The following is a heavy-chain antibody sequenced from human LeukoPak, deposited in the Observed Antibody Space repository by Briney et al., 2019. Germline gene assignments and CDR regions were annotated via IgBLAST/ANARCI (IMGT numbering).Heavy chain of an antibody. CDR3: ARDFSPMRADSTGGNVWFDAFDI. V-gene: IGHV3-7*01. Sequence: GGSLRLSCAASGFTFSNQWMTWVRQAPGKGLEWVANIKQDGSKEHYVDSVKGRFTISRDSAKNSVYLQMNSLRAEDTAVYYCARDFSPMRADSTGGNVWFDAFDIWGQGTMVTVSS. CDR1: GFTFSNQW. J-gene: IGHJ3*02. CDR2: IKQDGSKE. D-gene: IGHD3-16*01.